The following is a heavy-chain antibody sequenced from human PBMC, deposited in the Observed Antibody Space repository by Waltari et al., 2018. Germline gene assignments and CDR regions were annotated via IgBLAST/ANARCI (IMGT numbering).Heavy chain of an antibody. CDR3: ARDTGYGVFDQ. Sequence: EVQLVESGGGLVQPGGSLRLSCEAFSNSWMNWVRQAPGKGLEWVANIKQDGSEKHYVDSVKGRFTISRDNAKDSLYLQMNSLRAEDTAVYFCARDTGYGVFDQWGQGTLVTVSS. D-gene: IGHD4-17*01. CDR1: SNSW. J-gene: IGHJ4*02. CDR2: IKQDGSEK. V-gene: IGHV3-7*01.